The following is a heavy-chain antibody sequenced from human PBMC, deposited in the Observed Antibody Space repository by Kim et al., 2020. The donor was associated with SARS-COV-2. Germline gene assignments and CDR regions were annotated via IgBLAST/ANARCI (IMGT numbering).Heavy chain of an antibody. Sequence: ASVKVSCKASGYTFTSYAMIWVRQAPGQGLEWMGWINTNTGNPTYAQGFTGRFVFSLDTSVSTAYLQLSSLKAEDTAVYYCARPGIAAAIDYWGQGTLVTVSS. CDR3: ARPGIAAAIDY. V-gene: IGHV7-4-1*02. CDR1: GYTFTSYA. J-gene: IGHJ4*02. D-gene: IGHD6-13*01. CDR2: INTNTGNP.